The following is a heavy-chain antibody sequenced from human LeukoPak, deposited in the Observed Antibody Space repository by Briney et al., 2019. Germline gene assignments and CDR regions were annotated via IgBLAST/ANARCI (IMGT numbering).Heavy chain of an antibody. D-gene: IGHD2-8*01. J-gene: IGHJ4*02. CDR2: ISSSGSTI. CDR3: ARQEWGYFDY. V-gene: IGHV3-48*03. CDR1: GFTFSSYE. Sequence: GGSLRLSCAASGFTFSSYEMNWVRQAPGKGLEWVSYISSSGSTIYYADSVKGRFTISRDNAKNSLYLQMNSLRAEDTAVYYCARQEWGYFDYWGQGTLVTVSS.